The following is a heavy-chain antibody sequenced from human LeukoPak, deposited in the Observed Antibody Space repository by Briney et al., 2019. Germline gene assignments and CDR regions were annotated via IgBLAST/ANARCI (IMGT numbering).Heavy chain of an antibody. Sequence: GRSLRLSCAASGFTFSSYAMHWVRQAPGKGLECVAVISYDGTNKYYGDSVKGRFTISRDNSKNTLYLQMNSLRAEDTAVYYCARSGYDDFFYYAMDVWGQGTTVTVSS. J-gene: IGHJ6*02. CDR2: ISYDGTNK. CDR3: ARSGYDDFFYYAMDV. CDR1: GFTFSSYA. V-gene: IGHV3-30-3*01. D-gene: IGHD5-12*01.